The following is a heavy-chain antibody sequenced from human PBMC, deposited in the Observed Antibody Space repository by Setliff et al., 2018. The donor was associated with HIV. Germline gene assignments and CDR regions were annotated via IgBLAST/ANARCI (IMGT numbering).Heavy chain of an antibody. J-gene: IGHJ4*02. V-gene: IGHV1-3*03. D-gene: IGHD3-22*01. Sequence: ASVKVSCKASGYTFTTFGLSWVRQAPGQGLEWMGWINAGNGNTKYSQEFQGRVTITRDRSASTAYMEVSNLRSEDMAVYYCARERDSNGYQFDYWGQGTLVTVSS. CDR2: INAGNGNT. CDR1: GYTFTTFG. CDR3: ARERDSNGYQFDY.